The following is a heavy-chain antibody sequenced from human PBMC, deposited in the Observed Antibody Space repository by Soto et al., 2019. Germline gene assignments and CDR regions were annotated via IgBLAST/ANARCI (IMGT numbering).Heavy chain of an antibody. CDR3: ARVGSNSAIDYYYYGMDV. Sequence: EVQLVETGGGLIQPGGSLRLSCAASGFTVSRNYMSWGRKAPGKGLEWVSLIYSGGGTYYADSVKGRFTISRDNSKNTLFLQMNSLRAEDTAVSYCARVGSNSAIDYYYYGMDVWGQGTTVTVSS. V-gene: IGHV3-53*02. CDR2: IYSGGGT. D-gene: IGHD6-6*01. CDR1: GFTVSRNY. J-gene: IGHJ6*02.